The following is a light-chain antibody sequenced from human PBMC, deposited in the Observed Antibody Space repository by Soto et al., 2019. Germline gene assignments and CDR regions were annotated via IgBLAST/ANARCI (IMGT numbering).Light chain of an antibody. CDR1: QSVSTY. J-gene: IGKJ4*01. Sequence: DIQMTQSPYSLSTSVGDRVTITCRTSQSVSTYLNWHQQRPGKAPKLLIYGASSLQSGVPSRFSGSGSGTHFTLTISSLQPEDFATYYCQEGSTLLTFGGGTKVDIK. CDR3: QEGSTLLT. V-gene: IGKV1-39*01. CDR2: GAS.